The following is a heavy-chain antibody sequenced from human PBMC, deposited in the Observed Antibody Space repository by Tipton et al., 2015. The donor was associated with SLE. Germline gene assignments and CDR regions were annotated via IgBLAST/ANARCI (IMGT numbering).Heavy chain of an antibody. V-gene: IGHV4-38-2*02. CDR3: ARDVAAAGLFDY. CDR1: GYSISSGYY. J-gene: IGHJ4*02. D-gene: IGHD6-13*01. Sequence: TLSLTCAVSGYSISSGYYWGWFRQPPGKGLEWIGSIYHSGSTYYNPPPKSRVTISVDTSKNQFSLKLSSVTAADTAVYYCARDVAAAGLFDYWGQGTLVTVSS. CDR2: IYHSGST.